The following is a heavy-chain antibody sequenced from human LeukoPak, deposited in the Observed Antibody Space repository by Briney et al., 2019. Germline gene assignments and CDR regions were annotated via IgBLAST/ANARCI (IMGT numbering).Heavy chain of an antibody. D-gene: IGHD3-9*01. CDR2: TTGSSGDT. Sequence: GGSLRLSCAASGFTFSDYALSWVRQTPGKGLEWVAATTGSSGDTYHADSVKGRFAISRDNSKNTLYLQMNSLRAEDTAVYYCARRYYDILTGYYYIDYWGQGTLVTVSS. CDR3: ARRYYDILTGYYYIDY. CDR1: GFTFSDYA. V-gene: IGHV3-23*01. J-gene: IGHJ4*02.